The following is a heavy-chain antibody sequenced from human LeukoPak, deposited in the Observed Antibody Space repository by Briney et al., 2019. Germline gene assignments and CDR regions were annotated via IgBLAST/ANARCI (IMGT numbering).Heavy chain of an antibody. CDR1: GFTFSSYT. Sequence: GGSLRLSCAASGFTFSSYTMNWVRQPPGKGLEWVSNIGTSSTTIYYADSVKGRFTISRDNTKNSLYLQMNSLRADDTAVYYCARFAAGGSYYYYMDVWGKGTTVTVSS. V-gene: IGHV3-48*01. J-gene: IGHJ6*03. CDR3: ARFAAGGSYYYYMDV. CDR2: IGTSSTTI. D-gene: IGHD6-25*01.